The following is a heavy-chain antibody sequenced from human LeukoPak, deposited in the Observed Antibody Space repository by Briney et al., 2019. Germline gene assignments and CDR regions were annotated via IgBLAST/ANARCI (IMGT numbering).Heavy chain of an antibody. D-gene: IGHD4-4*01. CDR1: GGSISGYY. J-gene: IGHJ6*02. CDR3: ARVTTTGRYHYYGMDV. CDR2: IYTSGST. V-gene: IGHV4-4*07. Sequence: KSSETLSLTCSVSGGSISGYYWSWIRQPAGRGLEWLGRIYTSGSTNYNPSLKSRPTMSVATSKNQFSLKLTSVTAAYTAVYYCARVTTTGRYHYYGMDVWGQGTTVSVSS.